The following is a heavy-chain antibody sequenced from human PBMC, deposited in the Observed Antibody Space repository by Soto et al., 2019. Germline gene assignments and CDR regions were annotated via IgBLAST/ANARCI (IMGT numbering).Heavy chain of an antibody. CDR1: GYSFTSYW. D-gene: IGHD5-12*01. CDR2: IYPGDSDT. J-gene: IGHJ3*02. V-gene: IGHV5-51*01. CDR3: SLRPNIVATIGAFDI. Sequence: GESLKISCRGSGYSFTSYWIGGVRQMPGKGLEWMGIIYPGDSDTRYSPSFQGQVTISADKSISTAYLQWSSLKASDTAMYYYSLRPNIVATIGAFDIWGQGTMVTV.